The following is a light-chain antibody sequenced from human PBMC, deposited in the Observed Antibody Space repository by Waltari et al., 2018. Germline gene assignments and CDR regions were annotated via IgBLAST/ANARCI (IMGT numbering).Light chain of an antibody. J-gene: IGKJ1*01. CDR3: QQYYSTPRT. V-gene: IGKV4-1*01. CDR1: QSVLYSSNNKNY. CDR2: WAS. Sequence: DIVMTQSPDSLAVSLGERATINSKSSQSVLYSSNNKNYLAWYQQKPGQPPKLLIYWASTRESGVPDRFSGSGFGTDFTLTISSLQAEDVAVYYCQQYYSTPRTFGQGTKVEIK.